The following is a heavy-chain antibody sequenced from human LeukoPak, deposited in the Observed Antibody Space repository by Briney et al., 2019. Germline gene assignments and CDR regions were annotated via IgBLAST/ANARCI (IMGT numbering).Heavy chain of an antibody. V-gene: IGHV3-23*01. CDR2: VSGSGGST. J-gene: IGHJ4*02. CDR1: GFTFSNYA. D-gene: IGHD3-10*01. Sequence: HPGGSLRLSCAASGFTFSNYAMSWVRQAPGKGLEWVSAVSGSGGSTYYADSVKGRFTISRDNSKNTLYLQMNSLRAEDTAVYYCARDPKRFGELPFDYWGQGTLVTVSS. CDR3: ARDPKRFGELPFDY.